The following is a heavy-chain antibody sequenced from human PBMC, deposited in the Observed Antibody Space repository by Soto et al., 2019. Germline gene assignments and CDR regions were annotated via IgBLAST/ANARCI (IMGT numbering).Heavy chain of an antibody. CDR2: TYYRENTF. CDR1: GGSISSGAYF. Sequence: SETLSLTCNVSGGSISSGAYFWTWIRQHPGKGLEWIGYTYYRENTFYYNPSLKSRATISVDTSNNQFSLKLTSVTAADTAVYYCTRAVADVIDYWGQGTLVTVSS. CDR3: TRAVADVIDY. D-gene: IGHD6-19*01. J-gene: IGHJ4*02. V-gene: IGHV4-31*03.